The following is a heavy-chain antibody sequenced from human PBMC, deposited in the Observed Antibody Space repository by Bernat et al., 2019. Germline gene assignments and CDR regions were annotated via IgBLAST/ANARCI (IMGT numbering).Heavy chain of an antibody. CDR2: ISGSGGST. CDR3: AKGSGGATGSYYYGMDV. J-gene: IGHJ6*02. CDR1: GFTFSSYS. V-gene: IGHV3-23*01. D-gene: IGHD1-1*01. Sequence: EVQLLESGGGLVQPGGSLSLSCAASGFTFSSYSMSWVRQAPGKGLEWVSAISGSGGSTYYADSEKGRFTISRDNSKNTLYLKMNSLRAEDTDVYYCAKGSGGATGSYYYGMDVWGQGTTVTVSS.